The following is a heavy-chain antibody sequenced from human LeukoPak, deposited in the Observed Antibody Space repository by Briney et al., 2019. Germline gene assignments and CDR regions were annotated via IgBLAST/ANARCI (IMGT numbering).Heavy chain of an antibody. V-gene: IGHV4-38-2*01. CDR2: IYHSGST. Sequence: PSETLSLTCAVSGNSIGSSYYWGWIRQPPGKGLEWIASIYHSGSTYYNPSLKSRVTISMDTSKNEFSLRLSSVTAADAAVYYCARHEQWLVPVDYWGQGALVTVSS. D-gene: IGHD6-19*01. J-gene: IGHJ4*02. CDR1: GNSIGSSYY. CDR3: ARHEQWLVPVDY.